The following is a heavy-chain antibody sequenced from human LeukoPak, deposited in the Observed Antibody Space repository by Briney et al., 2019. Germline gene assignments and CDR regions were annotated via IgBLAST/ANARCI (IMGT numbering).Heavy chain of an antibody. CDR3: AKTRPSSGWGLDY. Sequence: PGGSLRLSCAASGFTFSSYDMTWVRQAPGKGLEWVSTISGGGASTYYADSVKGRFTISRDNSKNTLYLQLNSLRAEDTAIYYCAKTRPSSGWGLDYWGQGTLVTVSS. CDR1: GFTFSSYD. D-gene: IGHD6-19*01. V-gene: IGHV3-23*01. J-gene: IGHJ4*02. CDR2: ISGGGAST.